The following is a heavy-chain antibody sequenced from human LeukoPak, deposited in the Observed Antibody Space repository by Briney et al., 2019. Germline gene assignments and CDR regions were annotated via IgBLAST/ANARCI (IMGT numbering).Heavy chain of an antibody. J-gene: IGHJ6*02. V-gene: IGHV3-30*18. Sequence: QPGGSLRLSCAASGITFSSYGMHWVRQAPGKGLEWVAVISYDGSNKYYADSVKGRFTISRDNSKNTLYLQMNSLRAEDTAVYYCAKEVGSSWNYYYYYYGMDVWGQGTTVTVSS. CDR3: AKEVGSSWNYYYYYYGMDV. D-gene: IGHD6-13*01. CDR1: GITFSSYG. CDR2: ISYDGSNK.